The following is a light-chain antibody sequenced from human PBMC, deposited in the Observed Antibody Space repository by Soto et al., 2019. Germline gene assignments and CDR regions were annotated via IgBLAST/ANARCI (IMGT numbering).Light chain of an antibody. CDR3: QQSYTIPYT. V-gene: IGKV1-39*01. CDR1: QSISSY. CDR2: GAS. J-gene: IGKJ2*01. Sequence: DIQMTQSPSSLSASVGDRVTLTCRASQSISSYLNWYQHKPGKAPNLLIYGASSLQSGVPSRFSGSGSGTDFTLTISSLQPEDFATYYCQQSYTIPYTFGQGTKLEIK.